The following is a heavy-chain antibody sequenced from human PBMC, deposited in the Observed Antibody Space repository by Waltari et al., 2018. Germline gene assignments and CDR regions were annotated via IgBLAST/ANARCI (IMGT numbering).Heavy chain of an antibody. Sequence: QVQLQESGPGLVKPSETLSLTCTVSGGSISSYYWSWIRQPPGKGLEWVGYIYSSGSTNDTPSLKSRVTISVDTSKNQFSLKLSSVTAADTAVYYCARAYGGGAFDYWGQGTLVTVSS. CDR3: ARAYGGGAFDY. CDR2: IYSSGST. CDR1: GGSISSYY. D-gene: IGHD4-17*01. J-gene: IGHJ4*02. V-gene: IGHV4-59*01.